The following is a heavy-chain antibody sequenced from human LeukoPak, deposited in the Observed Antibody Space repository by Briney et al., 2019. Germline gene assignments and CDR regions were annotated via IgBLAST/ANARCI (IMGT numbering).Heavy chain of an antibody. CDR2: THPGDSDT. CDR3: ARLFDEDEYSTNYYYYYMDV. D-gene: IGHD6-6*01. J-gene: IGHJ6*03. CDR1: GYEFTSYW. Sequence: GESLKISCEGSGYEFTSYWIAWVRQMPGKGLEWMGITHPGDSDTRYSPSFQGQVTISADKSISTAYLQWSSLKASDTAMYYCARLFDEDEYSTNYYYYYMDVWGKGTTVTVSS. V-gene: IGHV5-51*01.